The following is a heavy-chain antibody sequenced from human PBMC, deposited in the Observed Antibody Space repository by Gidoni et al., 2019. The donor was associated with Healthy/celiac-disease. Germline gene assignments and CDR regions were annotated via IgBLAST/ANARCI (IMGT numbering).Heavy chain of an antibody. Sequence: VQLLESGGGLVQHGGSLRLACAAPGFTFSSYALCWVRQAPGKGLEWVSAISGSGGSTYYADSVKGRFTISRDNSKNTLYLQMNSLRAEDTAVYYCAKAYYDSSGGAADLWGRGTLVTVSS. CDR1: GFTFSSYA. D-gene: IGHD3-22*01. CDR3: AKAYYDSSGGAADL. J-gene: IGHJ2*01. CDR2: ISGSGGST. V-gene: IGHV3-23*01.